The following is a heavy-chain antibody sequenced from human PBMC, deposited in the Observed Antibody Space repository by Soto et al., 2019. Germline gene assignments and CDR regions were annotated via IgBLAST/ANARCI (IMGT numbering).Heavy chain of an antibody. CDR1: GGSVSSYY. J-gene: IGHJ4*02. V-gene: IGHV4-59*08. CDR3: ARHSNRNYGLYYFDF. D-gene: IGHD4-4*01. CDR2: IYYSGST. Sequence: SETLSLTCTVSGGSVSSYYWAWIRQSPGKALEWIGYIYYSGSTKYNPSLKSRVTMSVDTSNNQFSLRVSSVTAADTAVYYCARHSNRNYGLYYFDFWGLGTLVTVSS.